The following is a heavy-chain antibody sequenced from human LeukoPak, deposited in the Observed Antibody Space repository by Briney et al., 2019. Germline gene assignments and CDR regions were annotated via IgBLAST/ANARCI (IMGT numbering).Heavy chain of an antibody. CDR1: GYSFILYG. V-gene: IGHV1-46*01. Sequence: AAVKVSCKPSGYSFILYGISWVRQAPGQGLEWMGLINPSGGSTSYAQKFQGRVTMTRDMSTSTDYMELSSLRSEDTAVYYCARDNSVEDTAWWFDPWGQGTLVTVSS. D-gene: IGHD4-23*01. J-gene: IGHJ5*02. CDR3: ARDNSVEDTAWWFDP. CDR2: INPSGGST.